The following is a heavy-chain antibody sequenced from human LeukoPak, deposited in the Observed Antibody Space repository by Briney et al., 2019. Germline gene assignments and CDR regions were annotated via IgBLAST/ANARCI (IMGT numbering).Heavy chain of an antibody. V-gene: IGHV3-23*01. CDR2: ISGSGGNT. D-gene: IGHD1-1*01. CDR1: GFTFSNNP. J-gene: IGHJ4*02. CDR3: ATTKQARRYFDY. Sequence: PGGSLRPSCVGSGFTFSNNPLSWVRQAPGKGLEWVSAISGSGGNTYYADSVRGRFTISRDNSKNTLFLQMNTLRADDTAVYYCATTKQARRYFDYWGQGTLVTVSS.